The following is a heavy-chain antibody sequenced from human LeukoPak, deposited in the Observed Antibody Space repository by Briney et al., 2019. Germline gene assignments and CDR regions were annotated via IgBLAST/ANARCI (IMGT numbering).Heavy chain of an antibody. V-gene: IGHV3-23*01. CDR3: ATQQGGNPGY. CDR1: GFTFSNYA. D-gene: IGHD1-14*01. Sequence: PGGSLRLSCAASGFTFSNYAMSWVRQAPGKGLEWVSGISGSGGSRYYADSVKGRFTISRDNAKNMLYLQVNSLRAEDTAVYYCATQQGGNPGYWGQGTLVTVSS. J-gene: IGHJ4*02. CDR2: ISGSGGSR.